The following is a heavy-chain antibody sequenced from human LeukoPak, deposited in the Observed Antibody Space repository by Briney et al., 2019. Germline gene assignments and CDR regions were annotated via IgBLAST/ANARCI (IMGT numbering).Heavy chain of an antibody. CDR3: GRAGYDFVWGGYRDTGGDQ. CDR2: INPIFGTT. CDR1: GGTFSSYA. D-gene: IGHD3-16*02. J-gene: IGHJ4*02. V-gene: IGHV1-69*13. Sequence: GASVKVSCKASGGTFSSYAISWVRQAPGQGLEWMGGINPIFGTTNYGQKFQDRLTITADESTGAAHMELSSLRSEDTAVYYCGRAGYDFVWGGYRDTGGDQWGQGTLVIVSS.